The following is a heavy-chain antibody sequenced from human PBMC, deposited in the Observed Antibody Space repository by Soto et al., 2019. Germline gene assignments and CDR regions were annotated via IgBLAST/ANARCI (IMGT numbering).Heavy chain of an antibody. CDR3: ARSVVPAAMERYYYYGMDV. CDR1: GFTFSDYY. D-gene: IGHD2-2*01. J-gene: IGHJ6*02. CDR2: ISSSSSYT. V-gene: IGHV3-11*06. Sequence: GGSLRLSCAASGFTFSDYYMSWIRQAPGKGLEWVSYISSSSSYTNYADSVKGRFTISRDNAKNSLYLQMNSLRAEDTAVYYCARSVVPAAMERYYYYGMDVWGQGTTVTVSS.